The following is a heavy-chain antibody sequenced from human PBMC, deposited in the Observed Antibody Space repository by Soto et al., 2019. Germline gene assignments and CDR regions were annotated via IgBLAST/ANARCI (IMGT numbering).Heavy chain of an antibody. Sequence: QVQLVQSGAEVKKPGASVKVSCKASGYTFTSYAMHCVRQAPGQRLEWMGWINAGNGNTKYSQKFQGRVTITRDTSASTAYMELSSLRSEDTAVYYCARNSRRLYYFDYWGQGTLVTVSS. D-gene: IGHD6-13*01. J-gene: IGHJ4*02. V-gene: IGHV1-3*01. CDR1: GYTFTSYA. CDR2: INAGNGNT. CDR3: ARNSRRLYYFDY.